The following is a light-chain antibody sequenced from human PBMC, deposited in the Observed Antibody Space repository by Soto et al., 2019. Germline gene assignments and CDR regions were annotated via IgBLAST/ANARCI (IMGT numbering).Light chain of an antibody. J-gene: IGKJ1*01. Sequence: DIQLAQSPSTLSASVGDRITITCRATQSINWLAWYQQKPGKAPKLLIFEASRLESGVPSRFNGSGSGTEFTLTISSLQPDDFGTYYCQHYDTYSPMWTFGQGTKVDVK. CDR3: QHYDTYSPMWT. CDR2: EAS. V-gene: IGKV1-5*03. CDR1: QSINW.